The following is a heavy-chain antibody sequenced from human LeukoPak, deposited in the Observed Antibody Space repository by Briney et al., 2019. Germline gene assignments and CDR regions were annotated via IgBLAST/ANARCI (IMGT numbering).Heavy chain of an antibody. CDR2: IHYRGST. V-gene: IGHV4-59*12. CDR3: AREDYYDRSGYYYFDY. Sequence: KPSETLSLTCTVSGGSISSYFWSWIRQPPGKGLEWIGHIHYRGSTNYNPSLKSRVTISVDTSKNQISLNLTSVIAADTAVYYCAREDYYDRSGYYYFDYWGQGTLVTVSS. D-gene: IGHD3-22*01. CDR1: GGSISSYF. J-gene: IGHJ4*02.